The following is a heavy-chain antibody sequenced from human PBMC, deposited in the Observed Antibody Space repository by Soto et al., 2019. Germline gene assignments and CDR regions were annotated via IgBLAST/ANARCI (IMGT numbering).Heavy chain of an antibody. CDR2: MNPNSGNT. V-gene: IGHV1-8*01. D-gene: IGHD3-9*01. J-gene: IGHJ6*03. CDR3: ARTGGTRYFDWLGSYYSYYYMDV. Sequence: ASLKVSCKASGYTFTSYDINWVRQATGQGLEWMGWMNPNSGNTGYAQKFQGRVTMTRNTSISTAYMELSSLRSEDTAVYYCARTGGTRYFDWLGSYYSYYYMDVWGKGTTVTVSS. CDR1: GYTFTSYD.